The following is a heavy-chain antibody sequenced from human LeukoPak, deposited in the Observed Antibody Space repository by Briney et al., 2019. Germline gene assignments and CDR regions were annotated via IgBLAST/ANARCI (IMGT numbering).Heavy chain of an antibody. CDR3: ASQSSGYYYVYY. CDR2: ISSSGSTI. J-gene: IGHJ4*02. V-gene: IGHV3-21*06. CDR1: GFTFSSYS. Sequence: GGSLRLSCAASGFTFSSYSMNWVRQAPGKGLEWVSSISSSGSTIYYADSVKGRFTISRDNAKNSLYLQMNSLRAEDTAVYYCASQSSGYYYVYYWGQGTLVTVSS. D-gene: IGHD3-22*01.